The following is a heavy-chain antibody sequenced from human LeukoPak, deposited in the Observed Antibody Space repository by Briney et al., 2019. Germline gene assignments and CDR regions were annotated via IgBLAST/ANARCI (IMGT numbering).Heavy chain of an antibody. J-gene: IGHJ4*02. CDR3: ASFVTTLSFDY. D-gene: IGHD4-17*01. V-gene: IGHV4-4*07. CDR1: GGSISSCY. Sequence: PSETLSLTCSVSGGSISSCYWSWIRQPAGKGLEWIGRIYISGSTNYNPSLKSRVTMSVDTSKNQFSLKLSSVTAADTAVYYCASFVTTLSFDYWGQGTLVTVSS. CDR2: IYISGST.